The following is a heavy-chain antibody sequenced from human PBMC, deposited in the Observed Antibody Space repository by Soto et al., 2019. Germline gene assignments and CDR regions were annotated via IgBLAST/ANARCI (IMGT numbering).Heavy chain of an antibody. Sequence: GGSLRLSSGASGFTFTNYAVAWIRQAPGKGLAWVSSTTSSGDVTYYADSVKGRFTVSRDNSKYTLYLQMNSLRAEDTATYYCAKYSTTGASRLFDYWGQGTLVTVSS. CDR2: TTSSGDVT. V-gene: IGHV3-23*01. D-gene: IGHD1-1*01. CDR3: AKYSTTGASRLFDY. J-gene: IGHJ4*02. CDR1: GFTFTNYA.